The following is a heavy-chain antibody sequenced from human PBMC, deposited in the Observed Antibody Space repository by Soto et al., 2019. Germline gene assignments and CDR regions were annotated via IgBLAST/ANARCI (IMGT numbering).Heavy chain of an antibody. D-gene: IGHD2-15*01. CDR2: ISSSSTI. CDR1: GFTFSSYS. J-gene: IGHJ4*02. V-gene: IGHV3-48*02. Sequence: GGSLRLSCAASGFTFSSYSMNWVRQAPGKGLEWVSYISSSSTIYYADSVKGRFTISRDNAKNSLYLQMNSLRDEDTAVYYCARDSEDNPDYLARFDYWGQGTLVTVSS. CDR3: ARDSEDNPDYLARFDY.